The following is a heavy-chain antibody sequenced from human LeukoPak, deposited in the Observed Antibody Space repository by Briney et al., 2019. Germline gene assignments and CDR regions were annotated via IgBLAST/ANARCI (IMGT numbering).Heavy chain of an antibody. V-gene: IGHV4-59*12. J-gene: IGHJ5*02. D-gene: IGHD3-10*01. CDR1: GGSISSYY. CDR3: ARDAPYGSGSPRFDP. Sequence: SEALSLTCTVSGGSISSYYWSWIRQPPGKGLEWIGYVYYSGSTNYNPSLKSRVTMSVDTSKNQFSLKLSSVTAADTAVYYCARDAPYGSGSPRFDPWGQGTLVTVSS. CDR2: VYYSGST.